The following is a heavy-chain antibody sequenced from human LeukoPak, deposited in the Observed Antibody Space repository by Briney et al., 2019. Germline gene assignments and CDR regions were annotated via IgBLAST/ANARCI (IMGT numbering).Heavy chain of an antibody. V-gene: IGHV3-33*01. CDR1: GFTFSSYG. D-gene: IGHD2-2*01. CDR2: IWDDGSNK. Sequence: GGSQRLSCAASGFTFSSYGMHWVRQAPGKGLEWVAVIWDDGSNKYYADSVKGRFTISRDNSKNALYLQMNSLRAGDTAVYYCARAEVPAAIKSGAFDIWGQGTMVTVSS. CDR3: ARAEVPAAIKSGAFDI. J-gene: IGHJ3*02.